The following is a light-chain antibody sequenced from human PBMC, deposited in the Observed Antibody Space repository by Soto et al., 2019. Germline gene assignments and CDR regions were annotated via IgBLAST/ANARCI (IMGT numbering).Light chain of an antibody. CDR1: QSVSSY. CDR2: DAS. J-gene: IGKJ5*01. Sequence: EILFTQSPATLSFSPAERATPSCRASQSVSSYLAWYQQKPGQAPRLLIYDASNRATGIPARFSGGGSGTDFTLTISSLEPEDFAVYYCQQRSNWPITFGQGTRLEIK. CDR3: QQRSNWPIT. V-gene: IGKV3-11*01.